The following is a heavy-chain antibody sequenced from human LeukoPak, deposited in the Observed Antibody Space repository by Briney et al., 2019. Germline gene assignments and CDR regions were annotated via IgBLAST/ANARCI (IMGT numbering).Heavy chain of an antibody. J-gene: IGHJ5*02. V-gene: IGHV3-15*01. CDR1: GFTFSSYA. Sequence: PGGSLRLSCAASGFTFSSYAMHWVRQAPGKGLEWVGRIKSKTDGGTTDYAAPVKGRFTISRDDSKNTLYLQMNSLKTEDTAVYYCAKGVVVASWFDPWGQGTLVTVSS. CDR2: IKSKTDGGTT. CDR3: AKGVVVASWFDP. D-gene: IGHD2-15*01.